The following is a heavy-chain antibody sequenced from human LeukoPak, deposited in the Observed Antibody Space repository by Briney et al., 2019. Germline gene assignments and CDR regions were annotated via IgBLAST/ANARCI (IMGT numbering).Heavy chain of an antibody. CDR2: ISPSNDNT. CDR3: ARGRVVTTIRSQYFDY. Sequence: GASVKVSCKASNYTFTTYGISWVRQAPGQGLEWMGWISPSNDNTNYAQDFLGRVAMTTDTSTSTAYLELRSLRYDDTAVYFCARGRVVTTIRSQYFDYWAREPWSPSPQ. CDR1: NYTFTTYG. D-gene: IGHD2-21*02. J-gene: IGHJ4*02. V-gene: IGHV1-18*01.